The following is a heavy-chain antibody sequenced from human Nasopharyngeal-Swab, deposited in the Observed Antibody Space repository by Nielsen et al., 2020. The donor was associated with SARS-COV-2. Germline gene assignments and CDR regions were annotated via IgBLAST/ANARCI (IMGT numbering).Heavy chain of an antibody. V-gene: IGHV3-23*01. D-gene: IGHD3-22*01. CDR1: GLTFSSYA. J-gene: IGHJ4*02. CDR3: AKEESDSSGYYY. Sequence: GESLKTSRAASGLTFSSYAMSWVRQAPGKGLEWVSAISGSGGSTYYAYSVKGQFTISRDNSKNTLYLQMNSLRAEDTAVYYCAKEESDSSGYYYWGQGTLVTVSS. CDR2: ISGSGGST.